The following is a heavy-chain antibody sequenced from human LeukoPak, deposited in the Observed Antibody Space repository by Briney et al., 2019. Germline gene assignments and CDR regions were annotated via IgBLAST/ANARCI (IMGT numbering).Heavy chain of an antibody. CDR3: AKHIVGGYDWIYNSDYYYAMDV. V-gene: IGHV3-30*18. Sequence: GRSLRLSCAASGFTFSSYAIPWVRQAPGKGLEWVATVSSEGRNQYYADPVKGRFSISRDNSQNTVYLQMNSLRPEDTAVYYCAKHIVGGYDWIYNSDYYYAMDVWGQGTTVTVSS. D-gene: IGHD5-12*01. CDR2: VSSEGRNQ. J-gene: IGHJ6*02. CDR1: GFTFSSYA.